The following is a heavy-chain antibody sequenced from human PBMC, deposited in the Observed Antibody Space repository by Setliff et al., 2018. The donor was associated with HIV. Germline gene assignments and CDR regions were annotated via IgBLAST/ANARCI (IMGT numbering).Heavy chain of an antibody. V-gene: IGHV1-69*05. Sequence: SVKVSCKASGGTFSSYAISWVRQAPGQGLEWMGGIIPIFGTTNYAQKFQGRVTITTDESTTTAYMELSSLRSEDTGLYYCAGSILTGYYTFGDDYWGQGTLVTVSS. CDR1: GGTFSSYA. CDR3: AGSILTGYYTFGDDY. CDR2: IIPIFGTT. D-gene: IGHD3-9*01. J-gene: IGHJ4*02.